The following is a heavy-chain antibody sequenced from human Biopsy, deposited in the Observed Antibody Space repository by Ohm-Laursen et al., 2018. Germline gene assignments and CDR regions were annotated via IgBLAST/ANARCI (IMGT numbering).Heavy chain of an antibody. CDR2: FSTYIGGR. J-gene: IGHJ3*01. CDR3: ARDIMNRIAGLVARSDVFDV. Sequence: ASAKVSCKGSGCAANDYFLHWLRQAPGQGPGSLGGFSTYIGGRGYAQKFQARVTMTIDTSSSTVYLELRRLISDDTAVYYCARDIMNRIAGLVARSDVFDVWGQGTLVTVSS. D-gene: IGHD3-16*01. CDR1: GCAANDYF. V-gene: IGHV1-2*02.